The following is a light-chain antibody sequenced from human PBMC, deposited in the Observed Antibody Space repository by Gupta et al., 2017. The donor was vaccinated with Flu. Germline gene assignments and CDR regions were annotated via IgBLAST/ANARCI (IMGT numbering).Light chain of an antibody. Sequence: QSVLTQPPSVSGAPGQRVTISCTGSSSNIGAGYDVHWYQQVPGTAPKLLIYVNKNRPSGVPDRFSGSKSGTSASLAITGLQADDEADYYCQSYDNSLGAFYVFGTGTKVTVL. V-gene: IGLV1-40*01. CDR3: QSYDNSLGAFYV. J-gene: IGLJ1*01. CDR2: VNK. CDR1: SSNIGAGYD.